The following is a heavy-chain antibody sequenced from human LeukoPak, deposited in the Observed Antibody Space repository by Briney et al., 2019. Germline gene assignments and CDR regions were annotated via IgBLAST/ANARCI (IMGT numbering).Heavy chain of an antibody. CDR3: ARDLFAGSSGPMGDY. D-gene: IGHD6-19*01. CDR1: GFTFSSYS. V-gene: IGHV3-21*01. Sequence: PGGSLRLSCAASGFTFSSYSMNWLRQAPAKGLEWVSSISSSSSYIYYADSVKGRFTISRDNAKNSLYLQMNSLRAEDTAVYYCARDLFAGSSGPMGDYWGQGTLVTVSS. J-gene: IGHJ4*02. CDR2: ISSSSSYI.